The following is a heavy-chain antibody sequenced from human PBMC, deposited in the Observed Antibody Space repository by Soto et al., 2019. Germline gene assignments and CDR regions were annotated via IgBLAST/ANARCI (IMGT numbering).Heavy chain of an antibody. CDR3: AKLYCSSTSCSNPSDAFDI. Sequence: QVQLVESGGGVVQPGRSLRLSCAASGFNFSSYGMHWVRQAPGKGLEWVAVISYDGSNKYYADSVKGRFTISRDNSKNTLYLQMNSLRAEDTAVYYCAKLYCSSTSCSNPSDAFDIWGQGTMVTVSS. V-gene: IGHV3-30*18. J-gene: IGHJ3*02. CDR1: GFNFSSYG. CDR2: ISYDGSNK. D-gene: IGHD2-2*01.